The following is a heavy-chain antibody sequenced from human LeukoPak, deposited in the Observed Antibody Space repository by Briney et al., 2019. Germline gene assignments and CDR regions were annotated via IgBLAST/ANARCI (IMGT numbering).Heavy chain of an antibody. CDR1: GYSFTTYG. CDR3: ARSSGSYYDSSGSQDY. D-gene: IGHD3-22*01. Sequence: ASVKVSCKASGYSFTTYGISWVRQAPGQGLEWMGWISTYNGNTNYAQKLQDRVTMTTDTSTSTAYMELRSLRSDDTAVYYCARSSGSYYDSSGSQDYWGQGTLVTVSS. V-gene: IGHV1-18*01. CDR2: ISTYNGNT. J-gene: IGHJ4*02.